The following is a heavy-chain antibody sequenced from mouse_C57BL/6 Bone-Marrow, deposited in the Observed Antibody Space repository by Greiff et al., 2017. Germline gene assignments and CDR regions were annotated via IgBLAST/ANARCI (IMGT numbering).Heavy chain of an antibody. J-gene: IGHJ3*01. CDR1: GYTFTSYG. D-gene: IGHD2-1*01. V-gene: IGHV1-81*01. CDR2: IYPRSGTT. Sequence: VQLQESGAELARPGASVKLSCKASGYTFTSYGISWVKQRTGQGLEWIGEIYPRSGTTYYNEKFKGKATLTADKSSSTAYMGLRSLTSADSAVXFGARWGDLLWYPWFAYWGQGTLGTVSA. CDR3: ARWGDLLWYPWFAY.